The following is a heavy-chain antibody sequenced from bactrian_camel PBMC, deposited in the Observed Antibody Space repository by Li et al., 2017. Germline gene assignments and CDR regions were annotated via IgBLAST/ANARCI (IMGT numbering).Heavy chain of an antibody. CDR3: AADPMRWVGYCGANFRKSRVQTY. CDR1: GHTDSIDSLIT. V-gene: IGHV3S53*01. D-gene: IGHD5*01. J-gene: IGHJ4*01. CDR2: LDADGTT. Sequence: VQLVESGGDSVQAGGTLRLSCVASGHTDSIDSLITMGWLRQAPGKEREGVALLDADGTTTKYADSVKGRFTISKGGGWSTVYLQMNNLNPEDTAMYYCAADPMRWVGYCGANFRKSRVQTYSGQGTQVTVS.